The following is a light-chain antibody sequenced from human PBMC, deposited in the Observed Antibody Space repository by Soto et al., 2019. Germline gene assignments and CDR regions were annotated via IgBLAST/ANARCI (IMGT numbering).Light chain of an antibody. CDR2: STS. CDR3: QQYGPSLWT. CDR1: QSVSSIY. J-gene: IGKJ1*01. Sequence: EIVLTQSPGALSVSPGERATLSWRASQSVSSIYLAWYQQKPGQSPRLLIYSTSNRATDIPDRFSGSGSGTDFTLTISRLEPEDFAVYYCQQYGPSLWTFGQGTKVDIK. V-gene: IGKV3-20*01.